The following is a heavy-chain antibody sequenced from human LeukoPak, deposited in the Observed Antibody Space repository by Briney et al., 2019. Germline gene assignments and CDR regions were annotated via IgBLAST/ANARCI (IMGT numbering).Heavy chain of an antibody. CDR2: ILYDGSNK. V-gene: IGHV3-30*02. D-gene: IGHD6-19*01. CDR1: GFTFSNYG. Sequence: GGSLRLSCEASGFTFSNYGIHWVRQAPGKGLEWVSFILYDGSNKYYADSVKGRFTISRDNSKNTLYLQMNSLRGEDTAVYYCARAGAVAGMYNWFDPWGQGTLVTVSS. J-gene: IGHJ5*02. CDR3: ARAGAVAGMYNWFDP.